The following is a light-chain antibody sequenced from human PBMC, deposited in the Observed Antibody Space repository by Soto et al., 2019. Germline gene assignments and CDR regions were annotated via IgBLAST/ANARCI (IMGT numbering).Light chain of an antibody. CDR2: EVS. CDR3: SSYAGSNNLL. V-gene: IGLV2-8*01. Sequence: QSALTQPPSASESPGQSVTISCTGTSSDVGGYNFVSWYQQHPGKAPKLMIYEVSKRPSGVPDRFSGSKSGNTASLTVSGLQAEDEADYYCSSYAGSNNLLFGGGTQLTVL. J-gene: IGLJ2*01. CDR1: SSDVGGYNF.